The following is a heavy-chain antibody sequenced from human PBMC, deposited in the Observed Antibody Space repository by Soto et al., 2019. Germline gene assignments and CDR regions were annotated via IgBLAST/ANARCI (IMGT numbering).Heavy chain of an antibody. CDR1: GYSFTSYW. CDR2: IYPGDSDT. D-gene: IGHD4-17*01. J-gene: IGHJ5*02. Sequence: GESLKISCKGSGYSFTSYWIGWVRQMPGKGLEWMGIIYPGDSDTRYSPSFQGQVTISADKSISTAYLQWSSLKASDTAMYYCARHVPASYYGRGWFDPWGQGTLVTVSS. V-gene: IGHV5-51*01. CDR3: ARHVPASYYGRGWFDP.